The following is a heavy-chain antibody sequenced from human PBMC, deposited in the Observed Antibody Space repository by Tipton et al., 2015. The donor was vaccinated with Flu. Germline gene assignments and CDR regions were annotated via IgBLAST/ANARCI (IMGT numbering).Heavy chain of an antibody. CDR1: GGSISSGSYY. J-gene: IGHJ3*02. D-gene: IGHD3-22*01. V-gene: IGHV4-61*02. CDR3: AREGFDSSGYRAGDAFDI. Sequence: TLSLTCTVSGGSISSGSYYWSWIRQPAGKGLEWIGRIYTSGSTNYNPSPKSRVTISVDTPKNQFSLKLSSVTAADTAVYYCAREGFDSSGYRAGDAFDIWGQGTMVTVSS. CDR2: IYTSGST.